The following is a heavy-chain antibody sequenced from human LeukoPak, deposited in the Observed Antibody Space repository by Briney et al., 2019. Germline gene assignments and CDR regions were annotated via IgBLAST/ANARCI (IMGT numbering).Heavy chain of an antibody. CDR3: ASWGYYYDSSVGFDI. J-gene: IGHJ3*02. Sequence: SVKVSCKASGGTFSSYAISLVRQAPGQGLEWMGGIIPIFGTANYAQKFQGRVTITTDEFTSTAYMELSSLRSEDTAVYYCASWGYYYDSSVGFDIWGQGTMVTVSS. D-gene: IGHD3-22*01. V-gene: IGHV1-69*05. CDR2: IIPIFGTA. CDR1: GGTFSSYA.